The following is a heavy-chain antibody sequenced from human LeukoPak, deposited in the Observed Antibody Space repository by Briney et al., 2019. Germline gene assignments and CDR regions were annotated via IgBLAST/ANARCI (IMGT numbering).Heavy chain of an antibody. CDR2: INPNSGGT. Sequence: GASVKVSCKASGYTFTGYYMHWVRQAPGQGLEWMGWINPNSGGTNYAQKFQGRVTMTRDTSISTAYMELSRLRSDDTAVYYCARQRTYYYDSSGEDVWGQGTTVTVSS. D-gene: IGHD3-22*01. J-gene: IGHJ6*02. CDR3: ARQRTYYYDSSGEDV. CDR1: GYTFTGYY. V-gene: IGHV1-2*02.